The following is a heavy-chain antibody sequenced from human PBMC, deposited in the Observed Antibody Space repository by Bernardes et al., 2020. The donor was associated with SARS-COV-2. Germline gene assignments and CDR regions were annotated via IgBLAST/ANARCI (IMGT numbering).Heavy chain of an antibody. CDR1: GFTFGSHA. V-gene: IGHV3-9*01. CDR2: ISWNSGTI. CDR3: ARRGGGFETRWGPGEYHGLDV. J-gene: IGHJ6*02. D-gene: IGHD5-12*01. Sequence: GGSLRLSCAGSGFTFGSHAMHWVRQRPGKGLEWVSGISWNSGTIGYADSVRGRFTISRDNSKDSLYLQMNSLRVEDTAVYYCARRGGGFETRWGPGEYHGLDVWGQGTTVTVSS.